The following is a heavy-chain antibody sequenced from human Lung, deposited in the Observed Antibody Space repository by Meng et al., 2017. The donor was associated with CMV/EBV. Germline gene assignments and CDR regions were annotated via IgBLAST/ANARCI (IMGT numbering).Heavy chain of an antibody. D-gene: IGHD5-12*01. Sequence: QITLKESGPTLVKPXQTLTLTCXFSGFSFSISGVGVGWIRQPPGKALEWLALIYWDDDKRYSPSLKSRLTITKDTSKNQVVLTMTNMDPVDTATYYCAHSPIVATIRDYFDYWGQGTLVTVSS. J-gene: IGHJ4*02. CDR1: GFSFSISGVG. CDR2: IYWDDDK. V-gene: IGHV2-5*02. CDR3: AHSPIVATIRDYFDY.